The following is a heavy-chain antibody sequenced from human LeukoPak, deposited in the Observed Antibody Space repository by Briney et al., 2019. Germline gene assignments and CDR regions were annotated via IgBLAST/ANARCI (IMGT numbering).Heavy chain of an antibody. CDR3: ARDHNSGWFNADVLEYFQH. CDR2: IIPIFGTA. CDR1: GGTFSSYA. J-gene: IGHJ1*01. D-gene: IGHD6-19*01. Sequence: ASVKVSCKASGGTFSSYAISWVRQAPGQGLEWMGGIIPIFGTADYTQKFQDRVTITADESTSTAYMELSSLRSEDTAVYYCARDHNSGWFNADVLEYFQHWGQGTLVTVSS. V-gene: IGHV1-69*13.